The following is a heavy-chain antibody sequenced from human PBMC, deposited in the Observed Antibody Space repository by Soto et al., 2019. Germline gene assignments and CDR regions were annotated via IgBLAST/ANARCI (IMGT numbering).Heavy chain of an antibody. V-gene: IGHV4-38-2*02. Sequence: SSETLSLTCTVSGYSISSGYHWAWIRQPPGKGLEWIGSIWHSGTTYYNPSLKNQVIISVDTSKNQFSLKLTSVTAADTAMYYCAKENCIYGGCYSVDYCGQGTRVTVSS. D-gene: IGHD2-15*01. CDR2: IWHSGTT. CDR1: GYSISSGYH. CDR3: AKENCIYGGCYSVDY. J-gene: IGHJ4*02.